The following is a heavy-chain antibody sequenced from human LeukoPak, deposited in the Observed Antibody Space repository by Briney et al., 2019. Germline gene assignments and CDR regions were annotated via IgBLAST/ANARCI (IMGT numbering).Heavy chain of an antibody. CDR3: AAPGASGFVGNFWSGPLDF. CDR1: GYTFTSHY. J-gene: IGHJ4*02. CDR2: INPSAGST. Sequence: GASVKLSDKASGYTFTSHYMHWVRQAPGQGLEWMGIINPSAGSTSYPQKFQGRVTMTRDTSTSTVYMELSSLRSEDTAVYYCAAPGASGFVGNFWSGPLDFWGQGNLVTVSS. D-gene: IGHD3-3*01. V-gene: IGHV1-46*01.